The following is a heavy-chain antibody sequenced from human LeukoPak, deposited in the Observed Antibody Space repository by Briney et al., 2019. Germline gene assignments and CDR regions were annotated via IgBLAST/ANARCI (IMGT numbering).Heavy chain of an antibody. V-gene: IGHV1-69*05. J-gene: IGHJ4*02. CDR3: ARESIVATIPFDY. Sequence: SVKVSCKASGGTFSSYAISWVRQAPGQGLEWMGRIIPIFGTANYAQKFQGRVTITTDESTRTAYMGLSSLRSQDTALYYCARESIVATIPFDYWDRGPLATVPS. CDR2: IIPIFGTA. CDR1: GGTFSSYA. D-gene: IGHD5-12*01.